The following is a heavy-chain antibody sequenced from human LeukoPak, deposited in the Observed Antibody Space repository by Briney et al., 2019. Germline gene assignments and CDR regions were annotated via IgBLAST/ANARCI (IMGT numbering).Heavy chain of an antibody. Sequence: ASVKVSCKASGGTFSSYAISWVRQAPGQGLEWMGWINPNSGGTNYAQKFQGRVTMTRDTSISTAYMELSGLRSDDTAVYYCASQDYDVMDVWGKGTTVTVSS. CDR1: GGTFSSYA. CDR2: INPNSGGT. D-gene: IGHD3-3*01. J-gene: IGHJ6*04. V-gene: IGHV1-2*02. CDR3: ASQDYDVMDV.